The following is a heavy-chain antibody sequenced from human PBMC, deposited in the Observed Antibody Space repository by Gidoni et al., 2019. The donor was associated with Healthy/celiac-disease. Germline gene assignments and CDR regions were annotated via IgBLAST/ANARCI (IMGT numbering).Heavy chain of an antibody. V-gene: IGHV4-61*02. CDR3: ARDSLDYYDSSGHRN. Sequence: QVQLQESGPGLVKPSQTLSLTCTVSGGPISSGSYYWSWIRQPAGKGLEWIGRIYTSGSTNCNPSLKSRVTISVDTSKNQFSLKLSSVTAADTAVYYCARDSLDYYDSSGHRNWGQGTLVTVSS. CDR2: IYTSGST. D-gene: IGHD3-22*01. CDR1: GGPISSGSYY. J-gene: IGHJ4*02.